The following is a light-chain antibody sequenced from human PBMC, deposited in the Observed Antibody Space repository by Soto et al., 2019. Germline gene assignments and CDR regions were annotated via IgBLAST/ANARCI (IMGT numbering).Light chain of an antibody. J-gene: IGLJ3*02. CDR1: STDIESYNF. CDR2: EVA. Sequence: QSALAQPASVSGSPGQSITIPCIGSSTDIESYNFVSWYQIHPGKAPKPIIFEVANRPSDVSLRFSGSKSGNTASLTISSLQAEDEADYHCCSYATGGTLVFGGGTKVTVL. V-gene: IGLV2-23*02. CDR3: CSYATGGTLV.